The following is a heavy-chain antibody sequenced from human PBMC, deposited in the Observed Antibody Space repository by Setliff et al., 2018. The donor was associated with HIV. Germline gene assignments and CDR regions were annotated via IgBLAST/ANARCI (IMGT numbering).Heavy chain of an antibody. V-gene: IGHV1-69*06. J-gene: IGHJ3*01. CDR1: GGSYRNYA. D-gene: IGHD6-19*01. CDR3: ARDRSGIAVAAPDAFDV. Sequence: SVKVSCKASGGSYRNYAINWVRQAPGQGLEWMGGIIPLLGTPNYAHKFQGRVTITADKYSSTVYMELSSLRSEDSAVFYCARDRSGIAVAAPDAFDVWGQGTMVTVSS. CDR2: IIPLLGTP.